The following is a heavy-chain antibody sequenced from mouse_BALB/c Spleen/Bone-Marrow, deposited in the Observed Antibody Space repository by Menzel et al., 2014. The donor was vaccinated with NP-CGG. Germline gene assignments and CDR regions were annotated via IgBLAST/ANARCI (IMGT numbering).Heavy chain of an antibody. V-gene: IGHV1-14*01. CDR1: GYTFTSYV. D-gene: IGHD2-10*01. CDR3: AREAAYYGNYGDDY. Sequence: VQLQQSGPELVKPGASVKMSCKASGYTFTSYVMHWVKQEPGQGLEWIGYINPYNDGTKYNEKFKGKATLTSDKSSSTAYMELSSLTSEDSAVYYCAREAAYYGNYGDDYWGQGTTLTVSS. CDR2: INPYNDGT. J-gene: IGHJ2*01.